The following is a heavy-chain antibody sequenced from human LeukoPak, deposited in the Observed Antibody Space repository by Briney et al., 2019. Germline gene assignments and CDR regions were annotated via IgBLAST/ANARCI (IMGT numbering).Heavy chain of an antibody. CDR1: GGSISSYY. D-gene: IGHD6-19*01. CDR3: ASRSSGWRDY. J-gene: IGHJ4*02. Sequence: SETLSLTCTVSGGSISSYYWSWIRQPPGKGLEWIGYIYYSGSTYYNPSLKSRVTISVDTSKNQFSLKLSSVTAADTAVYYCASRSSGWRDYWGQGTLVTVSS. CDR2: IYYSGST. V-gene: IGHV4-30-4*01.